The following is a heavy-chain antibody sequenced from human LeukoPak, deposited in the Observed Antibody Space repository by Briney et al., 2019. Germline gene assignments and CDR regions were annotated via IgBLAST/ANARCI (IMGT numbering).Heavy chain of an antibody. CDR3: ARRPTVTTPLTA. J-gene: IGHJ5*02. CDR1: GGSISSSNL. D-gene: IGHD4-17*01. Sequence: PSETLSLTCAVSGGSISSSNLWSWVRQPPGKGLEWIGEIYHSGSTNYNPSLKSRVTISVDKSKNQISLKLSSVTAADTAVYYCARRPTVTTPLTAWGQGTLVTVSS. V-gene: IGHV4-4*02. CDR2: IYHSGST.